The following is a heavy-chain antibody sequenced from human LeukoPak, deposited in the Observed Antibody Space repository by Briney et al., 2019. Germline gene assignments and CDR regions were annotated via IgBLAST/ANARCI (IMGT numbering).Heavy chain of an antibody. V-gene: IGHV4-31*03. Sequence: SKTLSLTCTVSGGSISSGGYYWSWIRQHPGKGLEWIGYIYYSGSTYYNPSLKSRVTISVDTSKNQFSLKLSSVTAADTAVYYCAREGRDRNFDYWGQGTLVTVSS. CDR2: IYYSGST. D-gene: IGHD5-24*01. J-gene: IGHJ4*02. CDR1: GGSISSGGYY. CDR3: AREGRDRNFDY.